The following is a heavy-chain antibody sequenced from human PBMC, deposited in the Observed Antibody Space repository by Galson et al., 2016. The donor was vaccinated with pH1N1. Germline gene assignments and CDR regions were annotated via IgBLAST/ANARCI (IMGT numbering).Heavy chain of an antibody. V-gene: IGHV1-8*01. CDR1: GGTFSNYD. CDR2: MNPNNGNA. CDR3: ARGPVYWYFDL. J-gene: IGHJ2*01. Sequence: SVKVSCKASGGTFSNYDINWVRQATGQGLEWMGWMNPNNGNADNAPKFQGRVTLTRNASINTAYMELSSLTSEDTAVYYCARGPVYWYFDLWGRGTPVIVSS.